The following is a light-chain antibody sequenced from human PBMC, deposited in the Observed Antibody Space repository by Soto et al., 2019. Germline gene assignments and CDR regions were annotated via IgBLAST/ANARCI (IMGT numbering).Light chain of an antibody. Sequence: QLTQSPSFLSASMGDRVTITCRASQDISGYLAWYQQQPGKAPKLLIYAASTLHSGVPTRFSGSGSGTEFILTIGRLQPEDFATYYCQHLAGTFGQGTKLEMK. CDR2: AAS. J-gene: IGKJ2*01. CDR1: QDISGY. CDR3: QHLAGT. V-gene: IGKV1-9*01.